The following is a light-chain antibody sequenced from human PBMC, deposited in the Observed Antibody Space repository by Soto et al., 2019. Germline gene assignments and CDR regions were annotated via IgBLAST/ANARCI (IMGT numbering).Light chain of an antibody. J-gene: IGKJ5*01. Sequence: EIVLTQSPGTLSLSPGERATLSCRASQSVSSNYLAWYQQKPGQAPRLLIYGASSRATGIPDRFSGRGSGTDFSLTISRLEPEDFAVYTCQQYDSSLITFGQGTRLEIK. CDR3: QQYDSSLIT. CDR2: GAS. CDR1: QSVSSNY. V-gene: IGKV3-20*01.